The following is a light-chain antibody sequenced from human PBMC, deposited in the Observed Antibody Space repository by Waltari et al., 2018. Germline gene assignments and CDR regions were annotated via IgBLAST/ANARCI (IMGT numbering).Light chain of an antibody. CDR1: QGISSY. CDR2: AAS. V-gene: IGKV1-39*01. CDR3: QQSYSTPWT. Sequence: IQMTQSPSSLSASVGDRVTITCRASQGISSYLNWYQQKPGKAPKLRIYAASSLQSGVPARFSGSGSGTDFTLTISSLQPEDFATYYGQQSYSTPWTFGQGTKVEIK. J-gene: IGKJ1*01.